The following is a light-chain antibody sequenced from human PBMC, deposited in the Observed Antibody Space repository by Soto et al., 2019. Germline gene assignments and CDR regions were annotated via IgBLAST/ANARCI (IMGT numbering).Light chain of an antibody. CDR1: QSVSSN. J-gene: IGKJ1*01. CDR2: GAS. CDR3: QQYGSSGT. V-gene: IGKV3-15*01. Sequence: EIVMTQSPATLSVSPGERATLSCRASQSVSSNLAWYQQKLGQAPRLLIYGASTRATGIPARFSGSGSGTEFTLTISSLQSEDFAVYYCQQYGSSGTFGQGTNVDIK.